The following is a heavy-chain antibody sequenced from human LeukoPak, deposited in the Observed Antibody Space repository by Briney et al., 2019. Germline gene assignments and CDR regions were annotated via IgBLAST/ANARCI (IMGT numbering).Heavy chain of an antibody. CDR1: GFTFSSYS. CDR2: XXSSSSTI. CDR3: ARDARYSSGWYLGAFDI. V-gene: IGHV3-48*02. J-gene: IGHJ3*02. D-gene: IGHD6-19*01. Sequence: PGGSLRLSCAASGFTFSSYSMNWVRQAPGKGLXXXXXXXSSSSTIYYAXXXKXRXTISRDNAKNSLYLQMNSLRDEDTAVYYCARDARYSSGWYLGAFDIWGQGTMVTVSS.